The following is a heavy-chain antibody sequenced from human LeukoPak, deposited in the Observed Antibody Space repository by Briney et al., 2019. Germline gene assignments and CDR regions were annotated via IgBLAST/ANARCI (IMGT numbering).Heavy chain of an antibody. CDR2: ISTSSSYI. CDR1: GFTFSSYG. V-gene: IGHV3-21*01. Sequence: TGGSLRLSCAASGFTFSSYGMRWVRQAPGKGLEWVSSISTSSSYIYYADSVKGRFTISRDNAKNSLYLQMNSLRAEDTAVYYCAREEQLVRGRAFDIWGQGTMVTVSS. J-gene: IGHJ3*02. D-gene: IGHD6-6*01. CDR3: AREEQLVRGRAFDI.